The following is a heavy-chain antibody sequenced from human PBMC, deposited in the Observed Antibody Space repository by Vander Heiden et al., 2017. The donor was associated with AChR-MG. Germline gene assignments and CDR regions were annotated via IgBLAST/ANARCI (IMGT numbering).Heavy chain of an antibody. CDR2: INPNGGRT. D-gene: IGHD6-19*01. CDR3: ARDFLLSRGWYGGGFDP. J-gene: IGHJ5*02. CDR1: GYTFTSYY. Sequence: QVQLVQSGAEVKKPGASMKVSCKASGYTFTSYYIHWVRQAPGQGLEWMCIINPNGGRTTYAQKFQGRVTMTRDTATSTVYMELSSLTSEDTAVYYCARDFLLSRGWYGGGFDPWGQGTLVTVSS. V-gene: IGHV1-46*03.